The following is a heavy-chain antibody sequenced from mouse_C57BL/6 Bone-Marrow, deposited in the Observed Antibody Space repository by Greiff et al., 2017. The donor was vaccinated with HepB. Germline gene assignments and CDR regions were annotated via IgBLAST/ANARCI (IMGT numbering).Heavy chain of an antibody. J-gene: IGHJ3*01. CDR1: GYSITSGYY. V-gene: IGHV3-6*01. CDR3: AREKGFAY. Sequence: EVQLQESGPGLVKPSQSLSLTCSVTGYSITSGYYWNWIRQFPGNKLEWMGYISYDGSNNYNPSLKNRISITRDTSKNQFFLKLNSVTTEDTATYYCAREKGFAYWGQGTLVTVSA. CDR2: ISYDGSN.